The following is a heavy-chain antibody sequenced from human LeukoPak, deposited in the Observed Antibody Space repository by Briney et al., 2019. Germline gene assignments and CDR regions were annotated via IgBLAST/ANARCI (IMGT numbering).Heavy chain of an antibody. J-gene: IGHJ5*02. V-gene: IGHV2-5*02. D-gene: IGHD3-22*01. CDR1: GFALTIPGGG. Sequence: EAGPRLLKPTQTLTLTGIFSGFALTIPGGGVGWIFHLLVQVLVWLALIYWDDDKHYSPSLKSRLTITKDTSKNQVVLTMTDMDPVDTATYYCAHISDSWFDPWGQGTLVTVSS. CDR3: AHISDSWFDP. CDR2: IYWDDDK.